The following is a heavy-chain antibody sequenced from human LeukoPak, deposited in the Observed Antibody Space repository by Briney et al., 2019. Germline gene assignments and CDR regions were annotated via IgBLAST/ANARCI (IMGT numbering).Heavy chain of an antibody. D-gene: IGHD4-23*01. J-gene: IGHJ6*03. CDR2: IYYSGST. V-gene: IGHV4-59*12. Sequence: SETLSLTCTVSGGSISSYYWSWIRQPPGKGLEWIGYIYYSGSTNYNPSLKSRVTMSVDTSKNQFSLKLSSVTAADTAVYYCARDDYGGSPYYYYYMDVWGKGTTVTVSS. CDR1: GGSISSYY. CDR3: ARDDYGGSPYYYYYMDV.